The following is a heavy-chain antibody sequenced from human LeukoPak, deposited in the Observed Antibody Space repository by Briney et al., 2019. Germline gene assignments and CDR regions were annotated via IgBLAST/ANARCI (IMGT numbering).Heavy chain of an antibody. D-gene: IGHD5-18*01. Sequence: ASVKVSCKASGYTFTSYDINWVRQATGQGLEWMGWMNPNSGNTGYAQKFQGRVTITRNTSISTAYMELSSLRSEDTAVYYCARALQLAGYMDVWGKGATVTVSS. V-gene: IGHV1-8*03. J-gene: IGHJ6*03. CDR1: GYTFTSYD. CDR2: MNPNSGNT. CDR3: ARALQLAGYMDV.